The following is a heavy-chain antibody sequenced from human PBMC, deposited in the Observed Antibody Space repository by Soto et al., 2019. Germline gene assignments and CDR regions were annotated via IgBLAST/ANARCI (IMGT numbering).Heavy chain of an antibody. CDR2: MNPNSGNT. J-gene: IGHJ6*03. Sequence: GASGEGSCKASGYTFTSYDINWVRQATGQGLEWMGWMNPNSGNTGYAQKFQGRVTMTRNTSISTAYMELSSLRSEDTAVYYCARGNYYDYIWGSYRHYYHYYMDVWGKGTTVTVSS. CDR1: GYTFTSYD. CDR3: ARGNYYDYIWGSYRHYYHYYMDV. V-gene: IGHV1-8*01. D-gene: IGHD3-16*02.